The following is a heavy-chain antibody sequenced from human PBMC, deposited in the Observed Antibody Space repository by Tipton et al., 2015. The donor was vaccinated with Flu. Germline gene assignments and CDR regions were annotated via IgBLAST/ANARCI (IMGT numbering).Heavy chain of an antibody. V-gene: IGHV4-34*01. CDR1: GGSFSGYY. CDR3: ASRKGMWYCSSTSCYGFDP. Sequence: TLSLTCAVYGGSFSGYYWSWIRQPPGKGLEWIGEINHSGSTNYNPSLKSRVTILVDTSKNQFSLKLSSVTAADTAVYYCASRKGMWYCSSTSCYGFDPWGQGTLVTVSS. CDR2: INHSGST. J-gene: IGHJ5*02. D-gene: IGHD2-2*01.